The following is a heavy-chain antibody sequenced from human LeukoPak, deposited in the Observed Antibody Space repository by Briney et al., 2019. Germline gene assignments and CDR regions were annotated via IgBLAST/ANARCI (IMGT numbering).Heavy chain of an antibody. J-gene: IGHJ3*02. CDR2: ISAYNGNT. V-gene: IGHV1-18*01. CDR1: GYTFTSYG. Sequence: ASVKVSCKASGYTFTSYGISWVRQAPGQGLEWMGWISAYNGNTNYAQKLQGRVTMTTDTSTSTAYMELRSLRSDDTAVYYCARHPPLPRPLWSFDIWGQGTMVTVSS. CDR3: ARHPPLPRPLWSFDI. D-gene: IGHD2-8*02.